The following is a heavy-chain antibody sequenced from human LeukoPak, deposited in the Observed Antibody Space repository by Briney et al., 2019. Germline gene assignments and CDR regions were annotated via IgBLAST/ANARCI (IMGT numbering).Heavy chain of an antibody. CDR2: INHSGST. V-gene: IGHV4-34*01. D-gene: IGHD5-24*01. J-gene: IGHJ4*02. Sequence: SETLSLTCAVYGGSFSGYYWSWIRQPPGKGLEWIGEINHSGSTNYNPSLKSRVTISVGTSKNQFSLKLSSVTAADTAVYYCAREMATRLAFDYWGQGTLVTVSS. CDR1: GGSFSGYY. CDR3: AREMATRLAFDY.